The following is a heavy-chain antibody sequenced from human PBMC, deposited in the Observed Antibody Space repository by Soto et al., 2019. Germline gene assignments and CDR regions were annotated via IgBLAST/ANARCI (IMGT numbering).Heavy chain of an antibody. Sequence: GGSLRLSCAASGFTFSSYAMSWVRQAPGKGLEWVSAISGSGGSTYYADSVKGRFTISRDNSKNTLYLQMNSLRAEDTAVYYCAKEIDQLVPYYYYYYGMDVWGQGTTVTVSS. CDR1: GFTFSSYA. J-gene: IGHJ6*02. CDR2: ISGSGGST. D-gene: IGHD6-6*01. V-gene: IGHV3-23*01. CDR3: AKEIDQLVPYYYYYYGMDV.